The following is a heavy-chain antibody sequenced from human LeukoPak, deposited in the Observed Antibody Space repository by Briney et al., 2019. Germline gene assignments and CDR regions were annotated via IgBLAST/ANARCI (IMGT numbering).Heavy chain of an antibody. CDR3: AGGRQWLVL. V-gene: IGHV3-11*06. D-gene: IGHD6-19*01. Sequence: PVKGRFTISRDNAKNSLYLQMNSLRAEDTAVYYCAGGRQWLVLWGQGTLVTVSS. J-gene: IGHJ4*02.